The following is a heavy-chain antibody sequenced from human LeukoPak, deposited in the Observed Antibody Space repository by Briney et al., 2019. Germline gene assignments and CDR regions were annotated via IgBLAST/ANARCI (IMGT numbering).Heavy chain of an antibody. V-gene: IGHV4-38-2*02. Sequence: SETLSLTCTVSGYPISSGYYWAWIRQPPGKGLEWIGSIFHSGSTHHNPSLRSRITLSVDTSTNQVSLKLSSVTAADTGIYYCARTLVGATKFTPWGQGTLVTVSS. CDR1: GYPISSGYY. CDR2: IFHSGST. J-gene: IGHJ5*02. CDR3: ARTLVGATKFTP. D-gene: IGHD1-26*01.